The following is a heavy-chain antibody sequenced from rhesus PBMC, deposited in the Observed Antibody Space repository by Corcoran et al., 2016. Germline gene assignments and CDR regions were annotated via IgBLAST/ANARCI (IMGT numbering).Heavy chain of an antibody. CDR1: GGSISGYYN. D-gene: IGHD2-39*02. CDR2: VDSNTART. Sequence: QVQLQESGPGLVKPSETLSLTCTVSGGSISGYYNWNWIRQSPGKGLAWIGAVDSNTARTNYNPSLKSRFTISKDTSKNQFSLRLTSVTAADTAVYYLARQGYTDHLGGLDSWGQGVVVTVSS. V-gene: IGHV4-143*01. CDR3: ARQGYTDHLGGLDS. J-gene: IGHJ6*01.